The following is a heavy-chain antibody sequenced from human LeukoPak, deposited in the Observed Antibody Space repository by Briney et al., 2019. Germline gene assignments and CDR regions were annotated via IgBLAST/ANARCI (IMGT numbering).Heavy chain of an antibody. CDR2: IDPSDSYT. V-gene: IGHV5-10-1*01. CDR1: GYSFTSYW. D-gene: IGHD6-19*01. J-gene: IGHJ4*02. CDR3: VRRRSGSYIDY. Sequence: KLGESLKISCKGSGYSFTSYWISWVRQMPGKGLEWMGRIDPSDSYTNYSPSFQGHVTISADKSITTAYLQWSTLKASDTAMYYCVRRRSGSYIDYWGQGTLVTVSS.